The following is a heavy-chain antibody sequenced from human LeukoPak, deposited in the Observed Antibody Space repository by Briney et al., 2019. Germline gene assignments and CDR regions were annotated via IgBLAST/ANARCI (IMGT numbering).Heavy chain of an antibody. CDR3: ARATGIQLWSRGADY. D-gene: IGHD5-18*01. CDR2: INPSGGST. Sequence: ASVKVSCKASGYTFTSYYMHWVRQAPGQGLEWMGIINPSGGSTSYAQKFQGRVTMTRDTSTSTVYMELSSLRSEDTAVYYCARATGIQLWSRGADYWGQGTLVTVSS. CDR1: GYTFTSYY. V-gene: IGHV1-46*01. J-gene: IGHJ4*02.